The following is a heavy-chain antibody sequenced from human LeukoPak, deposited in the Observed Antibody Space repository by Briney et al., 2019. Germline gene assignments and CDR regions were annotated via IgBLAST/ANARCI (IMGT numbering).Heavy chain of an antibody. CDR2: IGTRGIVT. CDR1: GFTFSTYA. Sequence: GGSLRLSCAASGFTFSTYAMSWVRQAPGKGLEWLSSIGTRGIVTNYADSVKGRFTISRDNSKNTLYLQMNSLRAEDTAVYYCARLGALHDAFDVWGQGTLVTVSS. V-gene: IGHV3-23*05. D-gene: IGHD3-16*01. CDR3: ARLGALHDAFDV. J-gene: IGHJ3*01.